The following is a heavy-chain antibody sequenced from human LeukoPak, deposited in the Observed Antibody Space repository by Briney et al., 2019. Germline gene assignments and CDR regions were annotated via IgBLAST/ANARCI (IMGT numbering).Heavy chain of an antibody. CDR1: GGSISSGGYY. Sequence: PSETLSLTCTVSGGSISSGGYYWRWIRQHPLKGLEWIGYIYYSGSTYYNPSLKNRVTISVDTSKNQFSLKLSSVTAADTAVYYCARDLPTVTGYFDYWGQGTLVTVSS. J-gene: IGHJ4*02. V-gene: IGHV4-31*03. D-gene: IGHD4-17*01. CDR2: IYYSGST. CDR3: ARDLPTVTGYFDY.